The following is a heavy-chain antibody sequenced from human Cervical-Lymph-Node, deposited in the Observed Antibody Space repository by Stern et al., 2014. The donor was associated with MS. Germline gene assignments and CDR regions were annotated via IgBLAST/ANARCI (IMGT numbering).Heavy chain of an antibody. V-gene: IGHV1-18*01. J-gene: IGHJ1*01. CDR2: ISGYNGNT. CDR3: ARDSSGFQF. D-gene: IGHD6-19*01. CDR1: GYTFTNYA. Sequence: QMQLVQSGAEVKKPGASVKVSCKASGYTFTNYAISWVRQAPGQGLEWMGWISGYNGNTNYAQKFQGRVTMTTDTYTNTAYMELRSLRSDDTGLYYCARDSSGFQFWGQGTLVTVSS.